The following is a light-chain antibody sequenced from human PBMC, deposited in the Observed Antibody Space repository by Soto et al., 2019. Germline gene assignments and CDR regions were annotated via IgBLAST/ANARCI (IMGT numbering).Light chain of an antibody. Sequence: EIVLTQSPGTLSLSPGERAALSCRASQSVSSIYLAWYQQKPGQAPRLLIYGASARATGVPDRFSGSGSGTDFSLTISRLEPEDFAVYYCQQYWTSPTFGQGTKVEIE. CDR1: QSVSSIY. CDR3: QQYWTSPT. J-gene: IGKJ1*01. V-gene: IGKV3-20*01. CDR2: GAS.